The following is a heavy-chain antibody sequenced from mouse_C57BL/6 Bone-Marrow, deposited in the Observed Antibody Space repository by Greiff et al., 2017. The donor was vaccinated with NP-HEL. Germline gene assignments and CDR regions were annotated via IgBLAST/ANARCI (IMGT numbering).Heavy chain of an antibody. V-gene: IGHV2-9-1*01. Sequence: VKLQESGPGLVAPSQSLSITCTVSGFSLTSYAISWVRQPPGKGLEWLGVIWPGGGTNYNSALKSRLSISKDNSKSQDFLKMNSLQTDDTARYYCARYRAMDYWGQGTSVTVSS. CDR1: GFSLTSYA. CDR3: ARYRAMDY. CDR2: IWPGGGT. J-gene: IGHJ4*01.